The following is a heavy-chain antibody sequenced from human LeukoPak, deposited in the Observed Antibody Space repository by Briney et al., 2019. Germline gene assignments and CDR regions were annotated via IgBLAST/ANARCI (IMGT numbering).Heavy chain of an antibody. V-gene: IGHV4-4*07. CDR2: IYTSGST. D-gene: IGHD2-15*01. CDR1: GGSISSYY. CDR3: ARVGYCSGGSCFAEGFFDY. Sequence: SETLSLTCTVSGGSISSYYWSWIRQPAGKGLEWIGRIYTSGSTNYNPSLKSGVTMSVDTSKNQFSLKLSSVTAADAAVYYCARVGYCSGGSCFAEGFFDYWGQGTLVTVSS. J-gene: IGHJ4*02.